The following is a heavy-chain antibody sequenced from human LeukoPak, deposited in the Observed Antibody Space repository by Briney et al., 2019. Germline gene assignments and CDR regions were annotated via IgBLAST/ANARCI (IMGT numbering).Heavy chain of an antibody. V-gene: IGHV3-23*01. CDR2: ISPSGDIT. J-gene: IGHJ3*02. D-gene: IGHD3-10*01. CDR1: GFTFSNYG. Sequence: GGTLRLSCAASGFTFSNYGMNWVRQAPGKGLEWVSGISPSGDITYYADSVKGRFAISRDNSKNTVYLQMNSLRAEDTAVYYCAKVTRGVIITPYGAFDIWGQGTMVTVSS. CDR3: AKVTRGVIITPYGAFDI.